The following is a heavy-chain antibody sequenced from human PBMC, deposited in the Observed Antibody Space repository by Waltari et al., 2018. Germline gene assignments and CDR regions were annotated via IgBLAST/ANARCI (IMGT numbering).Heavy chain of an antibody. CDR1: GFTFSGSA. CDR2: IRSKANSYAT. V-gene: IGHV3-73*02. CDR3: TSPDYYGMDV. J-gene: IGHJ6*02. Sequence: EVQLVESGGGLVQPGGSLKLPCAASGFTFSGSAMPWVPQASGKGPEWVGRIRSKANSYATAYAASVKGRFTISRDDSKNTAYLQMNSLKTEDTAVYYCTSPDYYGMDVWGQGTTVTVSS.